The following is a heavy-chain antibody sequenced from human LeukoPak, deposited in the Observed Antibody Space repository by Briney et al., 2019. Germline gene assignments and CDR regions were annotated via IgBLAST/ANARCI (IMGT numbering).Heavy chain of an antibody. CDR1: GFTFSDYS. Sequence: PGGSLRLSCAASGFTFSDYSMNWVRQAPGKGLEWVSYIAGNSRTIYYADSVKGRFTISRDNAKNSLYLQMNSLRAEDTAVYYCARSGYYYDSSGYSGDDAFDIWGQGTMVTVSS. J-gene: IGHJ3*02. CDR2: IAGNSRTI. V-gene: IGHV3-48*01. CDR3: ARSGYYYDSSGYSGDDAFDI. D-gene: IGHD3-22*01.